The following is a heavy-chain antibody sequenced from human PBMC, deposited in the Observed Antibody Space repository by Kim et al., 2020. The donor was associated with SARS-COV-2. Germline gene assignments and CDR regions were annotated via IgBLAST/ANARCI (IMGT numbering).Heavy chain of an antibody. Sequence: GGSLRLSCAASGFTFSSYAMSWVRQAPGKGLEWVSSISGSGEYTYYADSVKGRFGISRDKSKSTLSLQMNSLRAEDTAVYYCAKDLGWGGYCRDYWGQGTQVTVSS. V-gene: IGHV3-23*01. CDR1: GFTFSSYA. CDR2: ISGSGEYT. CDR3: AKDLGWGGYCRDY. D-gene: IGHD3-3*01. J-gene: IGHJ4*02.